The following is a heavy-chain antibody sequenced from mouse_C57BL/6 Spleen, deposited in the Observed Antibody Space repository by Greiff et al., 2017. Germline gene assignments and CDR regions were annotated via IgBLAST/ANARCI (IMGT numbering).Heavy chain of an antibody. CDR2: IDPETGGT. CDR3: TTHGGSSYDSY. CDR1: GYTFTDYE. Sequence: VHLVESGAELVRPGASVTLSCKASGYTFTDYEMHWVKQTPVHGLEWIGAIDPETGGTAYNQKFKGKAILTADKSSSTAYMELRSLTSEDSAVYYCTTHGGSSYDSYWGQGTTLTVAS. V-gene: IGHV1-15*01. D-gene: IGHD1-1*01. J-gene: IGHJ2*01.